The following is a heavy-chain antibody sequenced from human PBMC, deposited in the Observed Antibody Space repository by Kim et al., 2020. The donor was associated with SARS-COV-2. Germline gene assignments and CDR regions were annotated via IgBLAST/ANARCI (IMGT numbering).Heavy chain of an antibody. CDR3: ARDPTYYYDSSGYYYAVGPFDY. V-gene: IGHV3-21*01. CDR1: GFTFSSYS. Sequence: GGSLRLSCAASGFTFSSYSMNWVRQAPGKGLEWVSSISSSSSYIYYADSVKGRFTISRDNAKNSLYLQMNSLRAEDTAVYYCARDPTYYYDSSGYYYAVGPFDYWGQGTLVTVSS. J-gene: IGHJ4*02. CDR2: ISSSSSYI. D-gene: IGHD3-22*01.